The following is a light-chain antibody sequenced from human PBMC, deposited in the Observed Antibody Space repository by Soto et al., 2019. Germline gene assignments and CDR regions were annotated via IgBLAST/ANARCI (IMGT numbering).Light chain of an antibody. CDR1: SSNIGAGYD. CDR3: QSHDTSLSGSRV. Sequence: QSVLTQAPSVSGAPGQRVTISCTGSSSNIGAGYDVHWYQQLPGTAPKLLIYGNNNRPSGVPDRFSGSKSGTSASLAITGLLPEDEADYYCQSHDTSLSGSRVFGTGTKVTVL. J-gene: IGLJ1*01. CDR2: GNN. V-gene: IGLV1-40*01.